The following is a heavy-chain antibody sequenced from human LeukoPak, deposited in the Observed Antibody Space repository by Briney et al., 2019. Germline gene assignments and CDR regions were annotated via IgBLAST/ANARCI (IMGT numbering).Heavy chain of an antibody. CDR3: VKVGPTVTRGDFDY. CDR2: ISNNGGST. CDR1: GLTFSTYA. J-gene: IGHJ4*02. Sequence: GGSLRLSWSGSGLTFSTYAMHWVRQAPGKGLEYDSGISNNGGSTNYAASVKGRFTIARDNSKNTLYLQMSSLRADDTAVYYCVKVGPTVTRGDFDYWGQGTLVTVSS. V-gene: IGHV3-64D*06. D-gene: IGHD4-17*01.